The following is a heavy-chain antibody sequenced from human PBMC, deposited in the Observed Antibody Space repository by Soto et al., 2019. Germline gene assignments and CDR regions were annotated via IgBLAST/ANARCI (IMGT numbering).Heavy chain of an antibody. D-gene: IGHD6-19*01. Sequence: QVQLQQWGAGLLKPSETLSLTCAVYGGSFSGYYWSWIRQPPGKVLEWIGEITHSGSTNYNPSLKSRVTISVDTAKNQFSLKLSSVTAADTAVYYCARGLAVAGNWFDPWGQGTLVTVSS. CDR3: ARGLAVAGNWFDP. J-gene: IGHJ5*02. CDR1: GGSFSGYY. V-gene: IGHV4-34*01. CDR2: ITHSGST.